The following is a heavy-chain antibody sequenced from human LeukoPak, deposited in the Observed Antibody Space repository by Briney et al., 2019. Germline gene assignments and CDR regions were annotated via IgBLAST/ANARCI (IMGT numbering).Heavy chain of an antibody. CDR3: ARVKTMIIVVTLFDY. J-gene: IGHJ4*02. V-gene: IGHV1-18*04. CDR2: ISAYNGST. CDR1: GYTFTGYY. Sequence: ASVKVSCKASGYTFTGYYMHWVRQAPGQGLEWMGWISAYNGSTNYAQKLQGRVTMTTDTSTSTAYMELRSLRSDDTAVYYCARVKTMIIVVTLFDYWGQGTLVTVSS. D-gene: IGHD3-22*01.